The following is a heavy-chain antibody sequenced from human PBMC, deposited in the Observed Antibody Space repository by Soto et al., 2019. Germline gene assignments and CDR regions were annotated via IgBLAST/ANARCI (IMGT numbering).Heavy chain of an antibody. CDR1: GYTFTSYA. Sequence: GASVKVSCKASGYTFTSYAMHWVRQAPGQRLEWMGWINAGNGSTNYAQKFQGRVTITRDTSASTAYMELSSLRSEDTAVYYCARDLPYDSSGYYAPFDYWGQGTLVTVSS. CDR3: ARDLPYDSSGYYAPFDY. J-gene: IGHJ4*02. CDR2: INAGNGST. V-gene: IGHV1-3*01. D-gene: IGHD3-22*01.